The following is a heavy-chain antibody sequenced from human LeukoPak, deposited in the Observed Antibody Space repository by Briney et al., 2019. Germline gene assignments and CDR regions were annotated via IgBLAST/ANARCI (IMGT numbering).Heavy chain of an antibody. Sequence: PGTSLRLSCAASGFRFTSYGMNWVRQAPGKGLEWVAVIWYDGDKKDYADAVKGRFTISRDNSKNTVYLQMYSLRVEDTAVYYCARGWLADYWGQGTLVTVSS. CDR1: GFRFTSYG. D-gene: IGHD6-19*01. CDR3: ARGWLADY. V-gene: IGHV3-33*01. J-gene: IGHJ4*02. CDR2: IWYDGDKK.